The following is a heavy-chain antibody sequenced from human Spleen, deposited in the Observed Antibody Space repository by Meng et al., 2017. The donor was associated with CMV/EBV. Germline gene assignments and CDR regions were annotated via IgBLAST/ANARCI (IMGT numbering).Heavy chain of an antibody. D-gene: IGHD5-24*01. CDR2: INWNGGRT. CDR3: ARRAVELAATYWFFDL. Sequence: GFTFDDYGMAWVRQVPGKGLEWVSGINWNGGRTGSADSVKGRFTISRDDAKHSLYLQMDSLRVEDTAFYYCARRAVELAATYWFFDLWGRGTLVTVSS. V-gene: IGHV3-20*03. CDR1: GFTFDDYG. J-gene: IGHJ2*01.